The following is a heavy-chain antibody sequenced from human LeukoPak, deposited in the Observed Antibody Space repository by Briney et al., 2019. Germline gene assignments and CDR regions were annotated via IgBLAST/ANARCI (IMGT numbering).Heavy chain of an antibody. J-gene: IGHJ3*02. D-gene: IGHD4-23*01. Sequence: GASVKVSCKASGYTFTGYYMHWVRQAPGQGLEWMGWINPNSGGTNYAQKFQGRVTMTRDTSISTAYMELSRLRSDDTAVYYCARDPPNDYGVNDAFGIWGQGTMVTVSS. CDR2: INPNSGGT. CDR1: GYTFTGYY. CDR3: ARDPPNDYGVNDAFGI. V-gene: IGHV1-2*02.